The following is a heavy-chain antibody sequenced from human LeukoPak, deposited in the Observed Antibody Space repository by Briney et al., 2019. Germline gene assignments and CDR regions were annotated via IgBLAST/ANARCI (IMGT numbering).Heavy chain of an antibody. Sequence: SQTLSLTCAISGDSFSSNSAAWNWIRQSPSRGLEWLGRTYYRSKWYNDYAVSVKSRITINPDTSKNQFSLQLNSVTPEDTAVYYCARDSPTYYYDSSGYGDAFDIWGQGTMVTVSS. V-gene: IGHV6-1*01. CDR2: TYYRSKWYN. J-gene: IGHJ3*02. D-gene: IGHD3-22*01. CDR1: GDSFSSNSAA. CDR3: ARDSPTYYYDSSGYGDAFDI.